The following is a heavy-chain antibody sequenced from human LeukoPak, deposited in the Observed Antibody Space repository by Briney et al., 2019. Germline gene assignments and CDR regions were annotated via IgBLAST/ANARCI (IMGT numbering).Heavy chain of an antibody. Sequence: PGGSLRLSCAASGFTFSSYSMNWVRQAPGKGLEWVSYISSSSSTIYYADSVKGRFTISRDNAKNSLYLQMNSLRDEDTAVYYRARNDTDSSGYYYAGWGQGTLVTVSS. CDR1: GFTFSSYS. CDR3: ARNDTDSSGYYYAG. D-gene: IGHD3-22*01. J-gene: IGHJ4*02. CDR2: ISSSSSTI. V-gene: IGHV3-48*02.